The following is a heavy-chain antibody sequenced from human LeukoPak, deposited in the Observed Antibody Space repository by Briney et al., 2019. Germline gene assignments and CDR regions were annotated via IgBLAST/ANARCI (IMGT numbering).Heavy chain of an antibody. Sequence: GGSLRLSCAGSGYTFSNYWMSWVRQAPGKGLEWVSSISGGAGSTYYADSVKGRFTISRANSENTLYLQMHSLRAEDTAVYYCAKDLVTGSLDYWGLGTLVTVSS. J-gene: IGHJ4*02. CDR3: AKDLVTGSLDY. CDR1: GYTFSNYW. D-gene: IGHD3-10*01. CDR2: ISGGAGST. V-gene: IGHV3-23*01.